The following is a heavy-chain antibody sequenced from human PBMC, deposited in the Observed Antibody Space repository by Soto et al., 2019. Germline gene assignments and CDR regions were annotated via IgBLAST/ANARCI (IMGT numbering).Heavy chain of an antibody. J-gene: IGHJ1*01. CDR2: ISSSSSTI. Sequence: GGSLRLSCAASGFTFSSYSMNWVRQAPGKGLEWVSYISSSSSTIYYADSVKGRFTISRDNAKNSLYLQMNSLRDEDTAVYYCARGDYVSTTGYFQHWGQGTLVTVSS. V-gene: IGHV3-48*02. D-gene: IGHD4-17*01. CDR3: ARGDYVSTTGYFQH. CDR1: GFTFSSYS.